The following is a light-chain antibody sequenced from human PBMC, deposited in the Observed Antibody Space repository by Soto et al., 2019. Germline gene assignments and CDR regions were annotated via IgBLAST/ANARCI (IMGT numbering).Light chain of an antibody. V-gene: IGLV1-44*01. J-gene: IGLJ7*01. CDR1: SSNIGSDT. Sequence: QSVLTQPPSASGTPGQRVTISCSGSSSNIGSDTVNWYQHLPGTAPKLLIYNNDQRPSAVHAPFPGSKSGTSSSLAISGLQSEDEPEYFCAAWDASLNGPVFGGGTQLTVL. CDR2: NND. CDR3: AAWDASLNGPV.